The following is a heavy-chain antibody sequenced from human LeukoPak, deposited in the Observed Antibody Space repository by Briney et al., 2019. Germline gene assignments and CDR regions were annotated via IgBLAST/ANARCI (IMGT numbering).Heavy chain of an antibody. V-gene: IGHV4-31*03. CDR1: GGSISSGGYY. CDR2: IYYSGST. J-gene: IGHJ4*02. CDR3: ARGLHYYDSSGYLYYFDY. Sequence: SETLSLTCTVSGGSISSGGYYWSWIRQHPGKGLEWLGYIYYSGSTFYNPSLKSRVTISVDTSKNQFSLKLSSVTAADTAVYFCARGLHYYDSSGYLYYFDYWGQGTLVTVSS. D-gene: IGHD3-22*01.